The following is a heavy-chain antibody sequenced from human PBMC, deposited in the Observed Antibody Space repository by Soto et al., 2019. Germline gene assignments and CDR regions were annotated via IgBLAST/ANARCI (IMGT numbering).Heavy chain of an antibody. CDR1: GGSFSGYY. V-gene: IGHV4-34*01. CDR3: ARGPHQSNCSGGSCYRQYYYGMDV. CDR2: INHSGST. D-gene: IGHD2-15*01. J-gene: IGHJ6*02. Sequence: KPSETLSLTCAVYGGSFSGYYWSWIRQPPGKGLEWIGEINHSGSTNYNPSLKGRVTISVDTSKNQFSLKLSSVTAADTAVYYCARGPHQSNCSGGSCYRQYYYGMDVWGQGTTVTVSS.